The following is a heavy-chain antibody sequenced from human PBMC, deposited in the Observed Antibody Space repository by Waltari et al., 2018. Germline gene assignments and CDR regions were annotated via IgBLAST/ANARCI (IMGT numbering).Heavy chain of an antibody. D-gene: IGHD1-26*01. V-gene: IGHV1-8*01. CDR1: GYTFTSYD. CDR3: ARQTTRRMSGSYYRSAFDI. Sequence: QVQLVQSGAGVKKPGASVKVSCKASGYTFTSYDINWVRQATGQGLEWMGWMNPNSGNTGYAQKFQGRVTMTRNTSISTAYMELSSLRSEDTAVYYCARQTTRRMSGSYYRSAFDIWGQGTMVTVSS. CDR2: MNPNSGNT. J-gene: IGHJ3*02.